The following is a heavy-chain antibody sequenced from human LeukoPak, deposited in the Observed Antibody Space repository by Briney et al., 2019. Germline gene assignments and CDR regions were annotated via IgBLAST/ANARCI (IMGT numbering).Heavy chain of an antibody. CDR1: GFIFSDYR. J-gene: IGHJ6*01. D-gene: IGHD4-17*01. V-gene: IGHV3-48*01. Sequence: GGSLRLSCAASGFIFSDYRMSWVRQTPGKGLEWVSSISSSSATIYYADAVRGRFTIARDNAKNSLFLVMTSLRVEDTAVYYCAGNSPTVFPAAGVWGQGTTVIV. CDR2: ISSSSATI. CDR3: AGNSPTVFPAAGV.